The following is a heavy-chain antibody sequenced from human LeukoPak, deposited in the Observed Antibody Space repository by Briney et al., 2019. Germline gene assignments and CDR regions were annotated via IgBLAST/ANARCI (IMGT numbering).Heavy chain of an antibody. Sequence: GGALRLSRAAPGFTFSSHAMSALRQAPGKGVEGVSAISGSGGSTYYADYEKGRFTISRDNSKNTLYLQMNSLRAEDTAVYYCAKSLRWGFDYWGQGTLVTVSS. J-gene: IGHJ4*02. CDR2: ISGSGGST. CDR1: GFTFSSHA. D-gene: IGHD4-23*01. CDR3: AKSLRWGFDY. V-gene: IGHV3-23*01.